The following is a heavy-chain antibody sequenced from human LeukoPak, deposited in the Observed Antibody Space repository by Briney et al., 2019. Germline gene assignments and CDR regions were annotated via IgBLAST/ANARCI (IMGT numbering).Heavy chain of an antibody. Sequence: PSETLSLTCTVSGGSVSSYYWDWIRQPPGKGLEWIGSIYYSGSTNYNPSLQSRVTISVDTSNNQFSLKLSSVTAADTAVYYCARRGAGLVRGVIITFFNYWGQGTPVTVSS. V-gene: IGHV4-39*01. CDR3: ARRGAGLVRGVIITFFNY. CDR1: GGSVSSYY. D-gene: IGHD3-10*01. CDR2: IYYSGST. J-gene: IGHJ4*02.